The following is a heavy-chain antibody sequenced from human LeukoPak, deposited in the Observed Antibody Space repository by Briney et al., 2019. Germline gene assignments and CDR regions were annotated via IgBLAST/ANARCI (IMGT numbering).Heavy chain of an antibody. V-gene: IGHV4-39*01. CDR2: IHYRGST. CDR3: ARLNIVVVTAIDY. J-gene: IGHJ4*02. Sequence: SETLSLTCTVSGGSMSSSAYFWGWVRQPPGKGLEWIGSIHYRGSTYYDPSLKSRVTISIDTSKNQFSLKLSSVTAADTAVYYCARLNIVVVTAIDYWGQGTLVTVSS. D-gene: IGHD2-21*02. CDR1: GGSMSSSAYF.